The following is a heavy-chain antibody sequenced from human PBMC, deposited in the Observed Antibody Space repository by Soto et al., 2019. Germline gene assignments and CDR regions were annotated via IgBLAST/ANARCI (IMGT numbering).Heavy chain of an antibody. Sequence: SETLSLTCSVSGGSVDSVNHYWSWIRQPPGKGLEWIGYIYNGGHTFYNPSLKSRVKILVDKSRSQFSLRLSSVTAADTAVYFCATSEYSSLSINWFDPWGQGALVTVSS. CDR2: IYNGGHT. J-gene: IGHJ5*02. CDR1: GGSVDSVNHY. D-gene: IGHD6-6*01. V-gene: IGHV4-30-4*01. CDR3: ATSEYSSLSINWFDP.